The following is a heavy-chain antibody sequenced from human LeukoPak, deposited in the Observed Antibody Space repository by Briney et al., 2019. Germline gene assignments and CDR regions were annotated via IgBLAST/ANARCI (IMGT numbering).Heavy chain of an antibody. CDR2: ISGSGGST. CDR1: GFTFSSYA. V-gene: IGHV3-23*01. D-gene: IGHD5-18*01. Sequence: GGSLRLSCAASGFTFSSYAMSWVRQAPGKGLGWVSAISGSGGSTYYADSVKGRFTISRDNSKNTLYLQMNSLRAEDTAVYYCAKDTTMAEAYYFDYWGQGTLVTVSS. J-gene: IGHJ4*02. CDR3: AKDTTMAEAYYFDY.